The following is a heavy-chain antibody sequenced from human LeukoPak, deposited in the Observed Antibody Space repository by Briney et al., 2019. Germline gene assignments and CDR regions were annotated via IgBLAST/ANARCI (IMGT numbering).Heavy chain of an antibody. J-gene: IGHJ4*02. CDR1: GGTFSSYA. CDR2: IIPILGIA. V-gene: IGHV1-69*04. CDR3: ARVSCSGGSCYSGVGIHDY. Sequence: SVKVSCKASGGTFSSYAISWVRQAPGQGLEWMGRIIPILGIANYAQKFQGRVTITADKSPSTAYMELSSLRSEDTAVYYCARVSCSGGSCYSGVGIHDYWGQGTLVTVSS. D-gene: IGHD2-15*01.